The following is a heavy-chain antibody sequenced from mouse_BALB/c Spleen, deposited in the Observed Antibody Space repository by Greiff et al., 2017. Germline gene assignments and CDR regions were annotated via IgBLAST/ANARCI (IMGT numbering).Heavy chain of an antibody. D-gene: IGHD2-4*01. CDR1: GYAFTNYL. J-gene: IGHJ2*01. CDR3: ARDDYGLLDY. CDR2: INPGSGGT. Sequence: VQLQQSGAELVRPGTSVKVSCKASGYAFTNYLIEWVKQRPGQGLEWIGVINPGSGGTNYNEKFKGKATLTADKSSSTAYMQLSSLTSDDSAVYFCARDDYGLLDYWGQGTTLTVSS. V-gene: IGHV1-54*01.